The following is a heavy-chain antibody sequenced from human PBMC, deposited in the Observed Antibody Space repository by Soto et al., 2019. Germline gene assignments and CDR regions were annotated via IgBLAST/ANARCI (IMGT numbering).Heavy chain of an antibody. CDR1: GGSFTFSGYY. J-gene: IGHJ4*02. CDR3: VRGRILRLRFGDFAS. V-gene: IGHV4-34*01. CDR2: INHSGST. D-gene: IGHD5-12*01. Sequence: QVQLQQGGAGLLKPSETLSLTCTGYGGSFTFSGYYWSWIRQPPGKGLEWIGEINHSGSTNYNPSLESRVTISLDTSKNQSSLDLTSVTAADTAVYYCVRGRILRLRFGDFASWGQGTLVTVSS.